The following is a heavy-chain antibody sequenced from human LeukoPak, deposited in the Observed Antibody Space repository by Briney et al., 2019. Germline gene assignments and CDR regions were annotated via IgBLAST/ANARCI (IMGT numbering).Heavy chain of an antibody. D-gene: IGHD6-19*01. CDR3: AKDAEADSSGWSPWGMDV. V-gene: IGHV3-30*18. J-gene: IGHJ6*02. CDR1: GFTFSSYG. CDR2: ISYDGSNK. Sequence: GGSLRLSCAASGFTFSSYGMHWVRQAPGKGLEWVAVISYDGSNKYYADSVKGRFTISRDNSKNTLYLQMNSLRAEDTAVYYCAKDAEADSSGWSPWGMDVWGQGTTVTVSS.